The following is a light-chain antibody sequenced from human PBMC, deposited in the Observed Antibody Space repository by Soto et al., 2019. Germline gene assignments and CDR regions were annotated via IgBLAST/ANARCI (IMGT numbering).Light chain of an antibody. CDR3: QQYSTLPHT. CDR1: QTVTNSF. V-gene: IGKV3-20*01. CDR2: GIS. J-gene: IGKJ2*01. Sequence: NVLTQSPGTLSLSPGERATLSCRASQTVTNSFFAWYQQKPGQPPRLLIHGISSRATGIPDRFSGSGSGTDFTLTISRLEPEEFVVYYCQQYSTLPHTFGRGTKLEV.